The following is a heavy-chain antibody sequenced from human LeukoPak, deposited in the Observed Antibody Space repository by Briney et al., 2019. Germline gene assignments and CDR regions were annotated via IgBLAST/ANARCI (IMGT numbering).Heavy chain of an antibody. CDR2: ISSSGSTI. J-gene: IGHJ6*03. V-gene: IGHV3-11*04. CDR3: ARASDYYGSGSYGVYYYYMDV. D-gene: IGHD3-10*01. CDR1: GFTFSDHY. Sequence: PGGSLRLSCAASGFTFSDHYMNWIRQAPGKGLEWLSYISSSGSTIYYADSVKGRFTISRDNAKNSLYLQMNSLRAEDTAVYYCARASDYYGSGSYGVYYYYMDVWGKGTTVTVSS.